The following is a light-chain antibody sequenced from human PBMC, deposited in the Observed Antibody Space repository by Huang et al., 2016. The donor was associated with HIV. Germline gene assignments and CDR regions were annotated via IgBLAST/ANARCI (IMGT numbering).Light chain of an antibody. CDR3: QQYYNSPRT. CDR2: WAS. V-gene: IGKV4-1*01. Sequence: DLVMTQSPNSLAVSLGERATITCKSSQSVFSSSTKKNYRAWYKQKLGQAPRLLIYWASTRDSGVPDRFSGSGSGTHFTLTINSLQAEDVAVYYCQQYYNSPRTFGQGTKVEIK. CDR1: QSVFSSSTKKNY. J-gene: IGKJ1*01.